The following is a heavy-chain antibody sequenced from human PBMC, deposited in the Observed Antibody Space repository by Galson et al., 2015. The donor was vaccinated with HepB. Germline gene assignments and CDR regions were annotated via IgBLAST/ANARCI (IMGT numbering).Heavy chain of an antibody. D-gene: IGHD6-19*01. CDR2: INPSGGST. V-gene: IGHV1-46*01. CDR3: ARPLYSSGWYRGYYYGMDV. J-gene: IGHJ6*02. CDR1: GYTFTSYY. Sequence: SVKVSCKASGYTFTSYYMHWVRQAPGQGLEWMGIINPSGGSTTYAQKFQGRVTMTRDTSTSTVYMEVSSLRSEDTAVYYCARPLYSSGWYRGYYYGMDVWGQGTTVTVSS.